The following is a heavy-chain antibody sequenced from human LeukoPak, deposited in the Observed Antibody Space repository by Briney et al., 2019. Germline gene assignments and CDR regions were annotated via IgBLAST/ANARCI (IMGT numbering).Heavy chain of an antibody. J-gene: IGHJ4*02. D-gene: IGHD4-17*01. CDR3: ARPDYGASGDY. Sequence: GGSLRLSCAASGFTFSRFNIHWVRQAPGKGLEWVAVIWHDGSNKYYTDSVKGRFTISRDDSKNTLYLQMNSLKAEDTAVYYCARPDYGASGDYWGQGTLVTVSS. CDR1: GFTFSRFN. CDR2: IWHDGSNK. V-gene: IGHV3-33*01.